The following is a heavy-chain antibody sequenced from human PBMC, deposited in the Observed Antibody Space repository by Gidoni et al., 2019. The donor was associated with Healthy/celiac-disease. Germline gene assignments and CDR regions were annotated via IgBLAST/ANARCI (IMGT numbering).Heavy chain of an antibody. CDR2: IKQDGSEK. J-gene: IGHJ3*02. V-gene: IGHV3-7*03. CDR1: GFTFISYC. Sequence: EVPLVASGGGLVQPGGSLRTYCAASGFTFISYCMSWVRQAPGKGLEGVANIKQDGSEKSYVDSVKGRFTISRDNAKNSLYLQMNSLRAEDTAVYYCAILPPSGDIWGQGTMVTVSS. CDR3: AILPPSGDI.